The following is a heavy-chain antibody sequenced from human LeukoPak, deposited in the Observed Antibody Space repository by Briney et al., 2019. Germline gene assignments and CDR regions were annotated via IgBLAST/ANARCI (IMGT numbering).Heavy chain of an antibody. CDR3: ARDPYASGSYLLDY. J-gene: IGHJ4*02. CDR2: INPSGGRT. Sequence: GASVKVSCKASGYTFTGYYVHWLRQAPGQGLEWMGIINPSGGRTSYAQKFQGRVTMTRDTSTSTVYMELSSLRSEDTAVYYCARDPYASGSYLLDYWGQGTLVTVSS. D-gene: IGHD3-10*01. CDR1: GYTFTGYY. V-gene: IGHV1-46*01.